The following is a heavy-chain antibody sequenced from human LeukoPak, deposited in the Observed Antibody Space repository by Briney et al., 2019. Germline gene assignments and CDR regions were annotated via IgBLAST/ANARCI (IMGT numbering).Heavy chain of an antibody. V-gene: IGHV1-24*01. J-gene: IGHJ4*02. Sequence: GASVKVSCKVSGYTLSELSMHWVRQAPGKGLEWMGGFDPEDGETIYAQKFQGRVTMTEDISTDTAYMELSSLRFEDTAVYYCASTAMVRRDFDYWGQGTLVTVSS. D-gene: IGHD5-18*01. CDR3: ASTAMVRRDFDY. CDR1: GYTLSELS. CDR2: FDPEDGET.